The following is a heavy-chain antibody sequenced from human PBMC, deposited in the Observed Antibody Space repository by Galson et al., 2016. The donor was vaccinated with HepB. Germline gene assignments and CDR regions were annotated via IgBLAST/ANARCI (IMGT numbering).Heavy chain of an antibody. CDR2: IHYSGPT. CDR3: ARDSSDSGGYSFDY. D-gene: IGHD3-22*01. J-gene: IGHJ4*02. CDR1: GGSISSSY. V-gene: IGHV4-59*01. Sequence: SETLSLTCTVSGGSISSSYWSWIRQPPGKGLEWIGYIHYSGPTNYNPSLKSRVTISVDTSRDHFSLKVSSVTAADTAVYYCARDSSDSGGYSFDYWGQGIPGTVTS.